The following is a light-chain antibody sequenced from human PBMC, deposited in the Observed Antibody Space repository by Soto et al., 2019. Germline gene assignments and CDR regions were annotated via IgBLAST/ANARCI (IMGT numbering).Light chain of an antibody. V-gene: IGKV3-11*01. Sequence: IVLTPSPPTLSLSPGERATLYCRASQSVSSYLAWYQQKPGQAPRLLIYDASNRATGIPARFSGSGSGTDFTLTIRSLEPEDFAVYYCQQRSNWPGTFGQGTKVDIK. J-gene: IGKJ1*01. CDR2: DAS. CDR3: QQRSNWPGT. CDR1: QSVSSY.